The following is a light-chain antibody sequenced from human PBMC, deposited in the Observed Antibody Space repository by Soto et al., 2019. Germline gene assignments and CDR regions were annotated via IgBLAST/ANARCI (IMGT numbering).Light chain of an antibody. CDR1: QGLSSY. CDR3: LAGHSRP. Sequence: DIQMTQSPSSVSASVGDRVTITCRASQGLSSYLAWYQQKPGKAPKLLIYAASNLQRGVPSRFSGSGSGTDFTLTISSLQPEDFATYFCLAGHSRPFGGGTKVEIK. CDR2: AAS. J-gene: IGKJ4*01. V-gene: IGKV1-12*02.